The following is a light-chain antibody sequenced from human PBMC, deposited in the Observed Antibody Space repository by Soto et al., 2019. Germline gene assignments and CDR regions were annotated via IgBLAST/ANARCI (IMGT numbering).Light chain of an antibody. Sequence: ESMLTQSPGTLSLSPGETATLSFRASQTVSNSYLAWYQQKPGQAPRLLIYGALYRAPGIPDRFSGSGSGTDFTLSISRLEPEDFAVYYCQYYDESMWTFGRGTKVDIK. V-gene: IGKV3-20*01. CDR1: QTVSNSY. J-gene: IGKJ1*01. CDR3: QYYDESMWT. CDR2: GAL.